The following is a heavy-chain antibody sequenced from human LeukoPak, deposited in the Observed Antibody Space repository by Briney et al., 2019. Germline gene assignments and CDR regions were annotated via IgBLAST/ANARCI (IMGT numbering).Heavy chain of an antibody. CDR2: IYYSGST. J-gene: IGHJ6*03. CDR3: ARRRRGVSRSYYYYYYMDV. D-gene: IGHD3-10*01. Sequence: PSETLSLTCTVSGGSISSSSYYWGWIRQPPGKGLEWIGSIYYSGSTYYNPSLKSRVTISVDTSKNQFSLKLSSVTAADTAVYYCARRRRGVSRSYYYYYYMDVWGKGTTVTISS. CDR1: GGSISSSSYY. V-gene: IGHV4-39*07.